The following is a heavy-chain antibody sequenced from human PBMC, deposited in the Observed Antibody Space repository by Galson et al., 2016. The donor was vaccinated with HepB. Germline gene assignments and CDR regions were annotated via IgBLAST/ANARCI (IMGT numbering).Heavy chain of an antibody. V-gene: IGHV2-5*01. D-gene: IGHD1-26*01. Sequence: PALVKPTQTLTLTCSFSGFSLNTGPVAVGWIRQPPGKALEWLALISWNDDKRYSPSLKNRLTVSKDTSRNQVVLTLTNLDPVDTATYHCAHSPRVGTFSLFDFWGQGALVTVSS. CDR3: AHSPRVGTFSLFDF. J-gene: IGHJ4*02. CDR1: GFSLNTGPVA. CDR2: ISWNDDK.